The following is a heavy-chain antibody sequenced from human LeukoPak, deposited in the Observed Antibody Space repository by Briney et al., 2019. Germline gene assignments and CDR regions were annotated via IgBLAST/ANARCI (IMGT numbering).Heavy chain of an antibody. J-gene: IGHJ4*02. D-gene: IGHD6-13*01. CDR1: GGSISSYY. CDR3: ARDGEQQLAFDY. Sequence: PSETLFLTCTVPGGSISSYYWSWIRQPPGKGLEWVGYIYCSGSTYYNPSLKSRVTISVDTSKNQFSLKLSSVTAADTAVYSCARDGEQQLAFDYWGQGTLVTVSS. CDR2: IYCSGST. V-gene: IGHV4-59*01.